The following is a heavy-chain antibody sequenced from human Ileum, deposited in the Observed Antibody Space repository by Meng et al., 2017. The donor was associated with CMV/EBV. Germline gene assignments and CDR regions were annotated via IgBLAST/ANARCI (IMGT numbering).Heavy chain of an antibody. V-gene: IGHV4-4*07. J-gene: IGHJ4*02. CDR1: GVSFSDYY. CDR3: ARRRGPRGYIDY. Sequence: LEESRPCLVKPSDPLSLSCTCSGVSFSDYYWSWIRQPSGQGLEWIGRIHRNGATDYNPSLQSRVTMSVDSSKNEFFLSLSFVTAADTAIYYCARRRGPRGYIDYWGQGILVTVSS. CDR2: IHRNGAT. D-gene: IGHD3-10*01.